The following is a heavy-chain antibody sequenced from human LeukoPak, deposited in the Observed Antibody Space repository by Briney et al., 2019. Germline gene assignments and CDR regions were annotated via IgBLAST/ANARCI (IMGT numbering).Heavy chain of an antibody. V-gene: IGHV6-1*01. CDR1: GDSVSSNSAA. D-gene: IGHD3-10*01. J-gene: IGHJ4*02. CDR3: ARGPGAILH. Sequence: SQTLSLTCVISGDSVSSNSAAWNWIRQSPSRGLEWLGSTYYRSKWYSYSAVSVKSRIIINPDTSKNQFSLQLNSVTPEDTAVYYCARGPGAILHWGQGILVTVSS. CDR2: TYYRSKWYS.